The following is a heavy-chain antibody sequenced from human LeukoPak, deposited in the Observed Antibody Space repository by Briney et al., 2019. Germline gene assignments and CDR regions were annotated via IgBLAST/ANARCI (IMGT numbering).Heavy chain of an antibody. CDR2: IYYSGST. CDR3: ARHYNLAFDY. D-gene: IGHD1-14*01. CDR1: GGSISSYY. V-gene: IGHV4-59*08. Sequence: SETLSLTCTVPGGSISSYYWSWIRQPPGKGLEWIGYIYYSGSTNYNPSLKSRVTISIDMSKNQFSLKLSSVTAADTAVYHCARHYNLAFDYWGQGTLVTVSS. J-gene: IGHJ4*02.